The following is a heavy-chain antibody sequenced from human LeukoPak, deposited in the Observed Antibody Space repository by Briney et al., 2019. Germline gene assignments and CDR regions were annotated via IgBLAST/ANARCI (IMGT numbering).Heavy chain of an antibody. D-gene: IGHD3-10*01. Sequence: PGGSLRLSCAASGFTFSSYGMSWVRQAPGKGLEWVSAMSGSDGSTYYADSVKGRFTISRDNAKNSLYLQMNSLRVEDTGVYYCARDVYYGSGSPRLDYWGQGTLVTVSS. CDR3: ARDVYYGSGSPRLDY. V-gene: IGHV3-23*01. J-gene: IGHJ4*02. CDR1: GFTFSSYG. CDR2: MSGSDGST.